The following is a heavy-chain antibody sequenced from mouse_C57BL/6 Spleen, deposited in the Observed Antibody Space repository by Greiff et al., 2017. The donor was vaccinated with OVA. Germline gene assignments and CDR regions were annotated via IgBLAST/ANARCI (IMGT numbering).Heavy chain of an antibody. CDR3: TRGDA. Sequence: EVKLLESGGGLVQPGGSMKLSCAASGFTFSDAWMDWVRQSPEKGLEWVAEIRPKANNHATYYAESVKGRFTISRDDSKSSVYLQMNSLRAEDTGSYYCTRGDAWGQGTSVTVSS. CDR2: IRPKANNHAT. V-gene: IGHV6-6*01. J-gene: IGHJ4*01. CDR1: GFTFSDAW.